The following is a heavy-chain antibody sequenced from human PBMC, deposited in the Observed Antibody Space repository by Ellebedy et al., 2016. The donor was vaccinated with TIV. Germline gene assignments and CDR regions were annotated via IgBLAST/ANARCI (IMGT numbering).Heavy chain of an antibody. CDR2: VYYSGSP. Sequence: MPSETLSLTCSVSGGSVSSTRYYWAWIRQPPGKGLEYIGSVYYSGSPYYNPSFKSRVTLSADTSKNQFSLNLSSVTAADTAVYYCARTGDRRAAVGRKRNWFDPWGQGTLVTVSS. D-gene: IGHD6-13*01. V-gene: IGHV4-39*01. CDR3: ARTGDRRAAVGRKRNWFDP. J-gene: IGHJ5*02. CDR1: GGSVSSTRYY.